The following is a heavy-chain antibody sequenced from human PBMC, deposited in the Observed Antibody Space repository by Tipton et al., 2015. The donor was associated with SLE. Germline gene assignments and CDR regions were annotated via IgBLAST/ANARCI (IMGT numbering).Heavy chain of an antibody. Sequence: TLSLTCTVSGGSISSSSYYWGWIRQPPGKGLAWIGSICYSGSTYYNPSLTSRVTISVDTSKYQFSLKLSSVTAADTAVYYCARDRVGGGGHFDYWGQGTLVTVSS. CDR3: ARDRVGGGGHFDY. J-gene: IGHJ4*02. CDR1: GGSISSSSYY. V-gene: IGHV4-39*02. D-gene: IGHD2-15*01. CDR2: ICYSGST.